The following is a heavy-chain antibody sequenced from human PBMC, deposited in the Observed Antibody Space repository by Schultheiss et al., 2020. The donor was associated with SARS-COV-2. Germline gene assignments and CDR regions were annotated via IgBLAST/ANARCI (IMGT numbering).Heavy chain of an antibody. Sequence: GGSLRLSCAASGFTFSSYAMHWVRQAPGKGLEWVSVIYSGGSTYYADSVKGRFTISRDNSKNTLYLQMNSLRAEDTAVYYCARGADAFDIWGQGTMVTVSS. J-gene: IGHJ3*02. V-gene: IGHV3-53*01. CDR1: GFTFSSYA. CDR2: IYSGGST. CDR3: ARGADAFDI.